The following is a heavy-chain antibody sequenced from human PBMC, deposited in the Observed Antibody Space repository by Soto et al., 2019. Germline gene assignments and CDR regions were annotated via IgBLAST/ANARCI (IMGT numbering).Heavy chain of an antibody. V-gene: IGHV1-18*01. CDR3: ARFRYYYDSSGPGDYFDY. Sequence: QVQLVQSGAEVKKPGASVKVSCKASGYTFTSYGISWVRQAPGQGLEWMGWISAYNGNTNYAQKLQGRVTMTTDTPTSTAYMELRSLRSDDTAVYYCARFRYYYDSSGPGDYFDYWGQGTLVTVSS. J-gene: IGHJ4*02. D-gene: IGHD3-22*01. CDR2: ISAYNGNT. CDR1: GYTFTSYG.